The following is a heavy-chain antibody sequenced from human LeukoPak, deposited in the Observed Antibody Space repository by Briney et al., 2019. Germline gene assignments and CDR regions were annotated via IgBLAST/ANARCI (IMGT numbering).Heavy chain of an antibody. CDR2: IGYGGADS. V-gene: IGHV3-23*01. CDR1: GFTCSGYS. J-gene: IGHJ1*01. D-gene: IGHD6-19*01. Sequence: GGSLRLSCAASGFTCSGYSMNWVRQAPGKGLEWVSSIGYGGADSHYADSVKGRFTISRDNSKNTLYLQMNSLRAEDTAVYYCAKQYSSDWNGLAEYFQHWGQGTLLTVSS. CDR3: AKQYSSDWNGLAEYFQH.